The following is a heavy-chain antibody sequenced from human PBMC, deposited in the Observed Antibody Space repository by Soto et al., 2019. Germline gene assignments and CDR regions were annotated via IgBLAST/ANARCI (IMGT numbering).Heavy chain of an antibody. CDR3: ARGLTTVTTVGYFQH. Sequence: SLRLSCAASGFTFSSYGMHWVRQAPGKGLEWVAVIWYDGSNKYYADSVKGRYTISRDNSKNTLYLQMNSLRAEDTAVYYCARGLTTVTTVGYFQHWGQGTLVTVSS. CDR1: GFTFSSYG. CDR2: IWYDGSNK. V-gene: IGHV3-33*01. J-gene: IGHJ1*01. D-gene: IGHD4-17*01.